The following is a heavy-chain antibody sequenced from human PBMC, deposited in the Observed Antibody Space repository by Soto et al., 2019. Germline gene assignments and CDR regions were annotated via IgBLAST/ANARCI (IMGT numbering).Heavy chain of an antibody. J-gene: IGHJ6*02. Sequence: PGESLKISCKGSGYSFTSYWIGWVRQMPGKGLEWMGIIYPGDSDTRYSPSFQGQVTISADKSISTAYLQWSSLKASDTAMYYCARPREAGKTYYGVDVWGQGTTVTVSS. D-gene: IGHD6-19*01. V-gene: IGHV5-51*01. CDR1: GYSFTSYW. CDR3: ARPREAGKTYYGVDV. CDR2: IYPGDSDT.